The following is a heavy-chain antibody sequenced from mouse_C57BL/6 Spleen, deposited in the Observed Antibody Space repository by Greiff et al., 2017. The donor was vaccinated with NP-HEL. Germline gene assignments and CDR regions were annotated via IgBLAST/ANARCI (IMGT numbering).Heavy chain of an antibody. CDR3: ARTVTVVATDYAMDY. CDR1: GFSLTSYG. D-gene: IGHD1-1*01. V-gene: IGHV2-2*01. J-gene: IGHJ4*01. Sequence: QVQLQQSGPGLVQPSQSLSITCPVSGFSLTSYGVHWVRQSPGKGLEWLGVIWSGGSTDYNAAFISRLSISKDNSKSQVFFKMNSLQADDTAIYYCARTVTVVATDYAMDYWGQGTSVTGSS. CDR2: IWSGGST.